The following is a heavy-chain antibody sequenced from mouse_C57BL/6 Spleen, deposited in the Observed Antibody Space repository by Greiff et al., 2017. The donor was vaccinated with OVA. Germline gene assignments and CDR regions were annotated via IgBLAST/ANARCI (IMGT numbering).Heavy chain of an antibody. Sequence: VQLQQPGAELVMPGASVKLSCKASGYTFTSYWMHWVKQRPGQGLEWIGEIDPSDSYTNYNQKFKGKSTLTVDKSSSTAYMQLSSLTSEDSAVYYCASYGSPCYFDVWGTGTTVTVSS. CDR3: ASYGSPCYFDV. CDR1: GYTFTSYW. D-gene: IGHD1-1*01. V-gene: IGHV1-69*01. CDR2: IDPSDSYT. J-gene: IGHJ1*03.